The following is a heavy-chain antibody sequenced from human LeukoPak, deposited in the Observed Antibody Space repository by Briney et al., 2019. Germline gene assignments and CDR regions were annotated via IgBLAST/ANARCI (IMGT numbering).Heavy chain of an antibody. CDR3: ARRIYDFWSGYYLDY. Sequence: ASVKVSCNASGYTFTSYGISWVRQAPGQGLEWMGWISAYNGNTNYAQKLQGRVTMTTDTSTSTAYMELRSLRSDDTAVYYCARRIYDFWSGYYLDYWGQEPWAPSPQ. V-gene: IGHV1-18*01. CDR2: ISAYNGNT. CDR1: GYTFTSYG. D-gene: IGHD3-3*01. J-gene: IGHJ4*01.